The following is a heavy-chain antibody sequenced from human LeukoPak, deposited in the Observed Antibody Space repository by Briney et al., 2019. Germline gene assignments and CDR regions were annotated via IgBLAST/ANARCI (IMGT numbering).Heavy chain of an antibody. J-gene: IGHJ4*02. CDR2: IIPILGIA. CDR3: AKDPNYYDSPVLD. V-gene: IGHV1-69*04. CDR1: GGTFSSYA. Sequence: ASVKVSCKASGGTFSSYAISWVRQAPGQGLEWMGRIIPILGIANYAQKFQGRVTITADKSTSTAYMELSSLRAEDTAVYYCAKDPNYYDSPVLDWGQGTLVTVSS. D-gene: IGHD3-22*01.